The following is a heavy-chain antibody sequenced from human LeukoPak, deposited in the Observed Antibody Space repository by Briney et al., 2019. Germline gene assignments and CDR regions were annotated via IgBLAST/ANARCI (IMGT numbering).Heavy chain of an antibody. J-gene: IGHJ4*02. CDR2: ISSSGSTI. Sequence: GGSLRLSCAASGFTFSDYYMSWIRQAPGKGLEWVSYISSSGSTIYYADSVKGRFTISRDTAKNSLYLQMNSLRAEDTAVYYCARDLVPAAIPFDYWGQGTLVTVSS. CDR3: ARDLVPAAIPFDY. D-gene: IGHD2-2*01. CDR1: GFTFSDYY. V-gene: IGHV3-11*01.